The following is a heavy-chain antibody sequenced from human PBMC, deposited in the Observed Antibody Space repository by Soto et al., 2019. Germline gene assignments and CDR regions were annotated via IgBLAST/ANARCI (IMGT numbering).Heavy chain of an antibody. D-gene: IGHD3-10*01. V-gene: IGHV4-59*01. CDR1: GGYIINYC. J-gene: IGHJ4*02. Sequence: SETMCVTWTVAGGYIINYCWSWIRKTKGKGLEWIGYIYYSGSTNYNPSLKSRVTISVDTSKNQFSLKLSSVTAADTAVYYCARAPRGNYGYPSYFDYWGQGTLVTVSS. CDR3: ARAPRGNYGYPSYFDY. CDR2: IYYSGST.